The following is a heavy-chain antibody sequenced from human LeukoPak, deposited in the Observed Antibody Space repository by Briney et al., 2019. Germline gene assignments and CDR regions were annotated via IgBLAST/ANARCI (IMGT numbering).Heavy chain of an antibody. D-gene: IGHD1-26*01. J-gene: IGHJ6*02. V-gene: IGHV1-18*01. Sequence: ASVKVSCKASGYTFTSYGISWVRQAPGQGLEWMGWISAYNGNTNYAQKLQGRVTMTTDTSTSTAYMELRSLRSDDTAVYYCARVRVGATSNGDYYYYGMDVWGQGTTVTVPS. CDR1: GYTFTSYG. CDR2: ISAYNGNT. CDR3: ARVRVGATSNGDYYYYGMDV.